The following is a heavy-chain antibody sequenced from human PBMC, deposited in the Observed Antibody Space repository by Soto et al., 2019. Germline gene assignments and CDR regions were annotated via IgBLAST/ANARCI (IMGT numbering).Heavy chain of an antibody. Sequence: QVQLVQSGAEVKKPGASVKVSCKASGYTFTSYDINWVRQATGQGLEWMGWMNPNSGNTGYAQKFQGRATMTRNTAMGAAYRGLSSLRSEDTAVDYGASGIAGATTGGHGTLVTVSS. CDR1: GYTFTSYD. V-gene: IGHV1-8*01. J-gene: IGHJ4*01. CDR2: MNPNSGNT. D-gene: IGHD1-26*01. CDR3: ASGIAGATT.